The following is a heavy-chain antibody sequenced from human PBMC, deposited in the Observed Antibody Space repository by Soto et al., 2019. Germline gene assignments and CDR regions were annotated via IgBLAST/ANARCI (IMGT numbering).Heavy chain of an antibody. CDR2: MNPNSGNT. Sequence: ASVKVSCTASGYTFTSYNINWVRQATGQGLEWMGWMNPNSGNTGYAQKFQDRITLTRDTSMTTAYMELSSLRSDDTAVYFCVRYRVEAPDWGQGTQVTVYS. D-gene: IGHD3-16*02. CDR3: VRYRVEAPD. J-gene: IGHJ4*02. V-gene: IGHV1-8*01. CDR1: GYTFTSYN.